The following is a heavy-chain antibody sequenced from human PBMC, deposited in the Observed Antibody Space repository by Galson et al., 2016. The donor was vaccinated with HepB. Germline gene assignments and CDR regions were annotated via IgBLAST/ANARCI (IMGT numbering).Heavy chain of an antibody. Sequence: SLRLSCAASGVSFSSYGMHWVRQAPGKGLEWVAVIWYDGTNKYYADSVKGRFTISRDYSQNTLFLQMNTLRVEDTAVYYCLLGTSNSYYWGQGTLVTVSS. D-gene: IGHD1-7*01. V-gene: IGHV3-33*01. CDR2: IWYDGTNK. J-gene: IGHJ4*02. CDR1: GVSFSSYG. CDR3: LLGTSNSYY.